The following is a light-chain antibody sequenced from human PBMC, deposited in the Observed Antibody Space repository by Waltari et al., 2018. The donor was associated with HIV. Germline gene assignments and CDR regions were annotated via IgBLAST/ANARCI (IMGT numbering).Light chain of an antibody. CDR3: QSADSSGTYQV. J-gene: IGLJ3*02. Sequence: SYELTQPPSVSVSPGQTARITCPGDALPKKYAYWYQQKPGQAPLLVSYNDGDRPSGIPDRFSGSSSGTTVTLTISGVQAEDEADYYCQSADSSGTYQVFGGGTKLTVL. CDR1: ALPKKY. CDR2: NDG. V-gene: IGLV3-25*03.